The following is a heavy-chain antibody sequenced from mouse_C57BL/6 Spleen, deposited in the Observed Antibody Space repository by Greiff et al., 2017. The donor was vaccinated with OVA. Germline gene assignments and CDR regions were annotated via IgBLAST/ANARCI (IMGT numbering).Heavy chain of an antibody. CDR3: VRSQGYFDV. CDR2: IRSKSNNYAT. Sequence: EVKLVESGGGLVQPNGSLKLSCAASGFSFNTYAMNWVRQAPGKGLEWVARIRSKSNNYATYYADSVKDRFTISRDDSESMLYLQMNNLKTEDTAMYYCVRSQGYFDVWGTGTTVTVSS. CDR1: GFSFNTYA. D-gene: IGHD3-2*02. J-gene: IGHJ1*03. V-gene: IGHV10-1*01.